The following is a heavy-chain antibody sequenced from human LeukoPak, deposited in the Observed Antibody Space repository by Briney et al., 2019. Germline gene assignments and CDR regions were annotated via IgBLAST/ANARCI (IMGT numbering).Heavy chain of an antibody. J-gene: IGHJ4*02. D-gene: IGHD4-17*01. CDR1: GFGFISYG. V-gene: IGHV3-30*18. CDR2: ISDDGRNK. CDR3: AKRPSDYGDYVTYFDY. Sequence: GGSLRLSCAASGFGFISYGMHWVRQAPGKGLEGGGVISDDGRNKKYADSVKGRFTISRDNSKDTLYLQMNSLRDEDTAVYYCAKRPSDYGDYVTYFDYWGQGTLVTVSS.